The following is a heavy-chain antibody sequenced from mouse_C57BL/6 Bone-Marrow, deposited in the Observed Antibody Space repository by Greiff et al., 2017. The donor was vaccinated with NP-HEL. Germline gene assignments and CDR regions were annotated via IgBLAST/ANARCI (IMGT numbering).Heavy chain of an antibody. Sequence: EVQLQQSGPVLVKPGASVKMSCKASGYTFTDYYMNWVKQSHGKSLEWIGVINPYNGGTSYNQQFKGKATLTVDKSSSTAYMELNSLTSEDSAVYYGSRGDYGRSPFAYWGQGTLVTVSA. CDR2: INPYNGGT. V-gene: IGHV1-19*01. CDR3: SRGDYGRSPFAY. J-gene: IGHJ3*01. CDR1: GYTFTDYY. D-gene: IGHD1-1*01.